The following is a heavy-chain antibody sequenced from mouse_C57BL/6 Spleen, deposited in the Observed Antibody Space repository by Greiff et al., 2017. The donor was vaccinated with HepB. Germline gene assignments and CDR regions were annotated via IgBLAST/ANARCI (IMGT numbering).Heavy chain of an antibody. CDR3: TVHYYGSSYWFAY. D-gene: IGHD1-1*01. CDR1: CFNIKDYY. V-gene: IGHV14-1*01. CDR2: IDPEDGDT. Sequence: VQLQQSGAELVRPGASVKLSCTASCFNIKDYYMHWVKQRPEQGLEWIGRIDPEDGDTEYAPKFQGKATMTADTSSNTAYLQLSSLTSEDTAVYYCTVHYYGSSYWFAYWGQGTLVTVSA. J-gene: IGHJ3*01.